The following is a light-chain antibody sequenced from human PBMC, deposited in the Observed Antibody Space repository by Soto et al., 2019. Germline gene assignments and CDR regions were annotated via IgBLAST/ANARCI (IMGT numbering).Light chain of an antibody. J-gene: IGLJ3*02. CDR1: SSDVGRYDR. Sequence: QSALTQPPSVSGSPGQSVTISCAGTSSDVGRYDRVSWYQQPPGTAPKLIIYEVNNRPSGVPDRFSGSKSGNTASLTISGLQAEDEADYHCSSFTSSDTRVFGGGTKVTVL. CDR2: EVN. CDR3: SSFTSSDTRV. V-gene: IGLV2-18*02.